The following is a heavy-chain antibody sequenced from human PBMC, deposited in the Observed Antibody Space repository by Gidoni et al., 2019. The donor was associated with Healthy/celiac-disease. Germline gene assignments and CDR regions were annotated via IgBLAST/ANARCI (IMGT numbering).Heavy chain of an antibody. CDR1: GGSISSSNW. CDR3: ASSSIAARPATDY. V-gene: IGHV4-4*02. Sequence: QVQLQESGPGLVKPSGPLSLHCAVSGGSISSSNWWSWVRQPPGKGLEWIGEIYHSGSTNYNPSLKSRVTISVDKSKNQFSLKLSSVTAADTAVYYCASSSIAARPATDYWGQGTLVTVSS. D-gene: IGHD6-6*01. J-gene: IGHJ4*02. CDR2: IYHSGST.